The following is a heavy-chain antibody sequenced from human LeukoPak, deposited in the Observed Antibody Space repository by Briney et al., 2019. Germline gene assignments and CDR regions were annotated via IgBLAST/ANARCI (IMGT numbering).Heavy chain of an antibody. D-gene: IGHD1-1*01. CDR1: GGSISSYY. Sequence: PSETLSLTCTVSGGSISSYYWSWIRQPPGKGLEWIGYIYYSGSTNYNPSLKSRVTISVDTSKNQFSLKLSFVTAADTAVYYCARHLATPSGTAFDIWGQGTMVTVSS. J-gene: IGHJ3*02. CDR2: IYYSGST. V-gene: IGHV4-59*08. CDR3: ARHLATPSGTAFDI.